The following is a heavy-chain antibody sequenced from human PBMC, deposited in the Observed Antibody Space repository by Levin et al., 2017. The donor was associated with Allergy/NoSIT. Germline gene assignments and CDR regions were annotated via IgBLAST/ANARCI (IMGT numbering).Heavy chain of an antibody. CDR2: IYWDDDK. J-gene: IGHJ4*02. CDR3: AHRWGGYGGFMLDY. D-gene: IGHD4-23*01. V-gene: IGHV2-5*02. Sequence: SLSTSGVGVGWIRQPPGKALEWLALIYWDDDKRYSPSLKSRLTITKDTSKNQVVLTMTNMDPVDTATYYGAHRWGGYGGFMLDYWGQGTLVTVSS. CDR1: SLSTSGVG.